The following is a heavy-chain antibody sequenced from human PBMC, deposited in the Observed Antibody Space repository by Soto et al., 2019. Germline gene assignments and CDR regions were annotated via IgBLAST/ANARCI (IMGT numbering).Heavy chain of an antibody. CDR1: GYSFTSYW. Sequence: GESLKISCKGSGYSFTSYWIGWVRQMPGKGLEWMGIIYPGDSDTRYSPSFQGQVTISADKSISTAYLQWSSLKASDTAMYYCARLVVVPAAIKREYYFDYWGQGTRVTVSS. CDR3: ARLVVVPAAIKREYYFDY. D-gene: IGHD2-2*01. J-gene: IGHJ4*02. V-gene: IGHV5-51*01. CDR2: IYPGDSDT.